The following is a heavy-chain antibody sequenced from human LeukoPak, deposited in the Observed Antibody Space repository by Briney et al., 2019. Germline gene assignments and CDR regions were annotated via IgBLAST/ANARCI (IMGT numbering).Heavy chain of an antibody. Sequence: PGGSLRLSCATSGFPVSDNYMSWVRQAPGKGLEWVSIIHSDGTTYYADSVKGRFTISRDNAKNSLFLQMNSLRAEDTAVYYCARVLRYCSGGNCYSGGLGYMDVWGKGTTVTISS. D-gene: IGHD2-15*01. V-gene: IGHV3-53*01. CDR1: GFPVSDNY. CDR2: IHSDGTT. CDR3: ARVLRYCSGGNCYSGGLGYMDV. J-gene: IGHJ6*03.